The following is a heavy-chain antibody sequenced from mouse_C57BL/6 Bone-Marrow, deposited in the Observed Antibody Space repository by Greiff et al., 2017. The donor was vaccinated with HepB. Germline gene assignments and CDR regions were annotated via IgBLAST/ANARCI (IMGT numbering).Heavy chain of an antibody. V-gene: IGHV1-81*01. CDR3: ARERGLLLPMDY. D-gene: IGHD2-3*01. CDR1: GYTFTSYG. CDR2: IYPRSGNT. J-gene: IGHJ4*01. Sequence: QVQLQQSGAELARPGASVKLSCKASGYTFTSYGISWVKQRTGQGLEWIGEIYPRSGNTYYNEKLKGKATLTADKSSSTAYMELRSLTSEDSAVYFCARERGLLLPMDYWGQGTSVTVSS.